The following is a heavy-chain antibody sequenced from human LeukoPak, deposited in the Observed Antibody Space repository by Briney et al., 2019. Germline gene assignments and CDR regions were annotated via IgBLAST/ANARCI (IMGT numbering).Heavy chain of an antibody. D-gene: IGHD6-13*01. Sequence: GRSLRLSCAASGFTFSSYAMHWVRQAPGKGLEWVAVISYDGSNKYYADSVKGRFTISRDNSKNTLYLQMNSLRAEDTAVYYCEAAAGTYHSGMVVWGQGTTVTVSS. CDR2: ISYDGSNK. CDR3: EAAAGTYHSGMVV. J-gene: IGHJ6*02. CDR1: GFTFSSYA. V-gene: IGHV3-30-3*01.